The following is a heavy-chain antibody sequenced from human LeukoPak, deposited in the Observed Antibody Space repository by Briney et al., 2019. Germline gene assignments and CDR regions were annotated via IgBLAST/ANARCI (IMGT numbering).Heavy chain of an antibody. CDR1: GFIFDVYG. V-gene: IGHV3-20*04. CDR3: ARDGGVRAAVAGPFDL. Sequence: GGSLTLSRAASGFIFDVYGMSWVRQARGKGLEWVTGINWSGGSPRYADSVKGRFTISRDKAKNSLYLQINSLRAEDTALYYCARDGGVRAAVAGPFDLWDQGTMVTVS. D-gene: IGHD6-19*01. CDR2: INWSGGSP. J-gene: IGHJ3*01.